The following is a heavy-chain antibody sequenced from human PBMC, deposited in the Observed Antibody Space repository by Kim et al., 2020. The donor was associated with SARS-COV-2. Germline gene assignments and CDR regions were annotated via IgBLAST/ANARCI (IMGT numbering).Heavy chain of an antibody. J-gene: IGHJ4*02. V-gene: IGHV4-38-2*02. Sequence: SETLSLTSTVSGYSISSGSYWGWIRQPPGKGLEWIGSIYHSGTTYYNPSLKSRVTISVDTSKNQFSLKLSSVTAADTAVYYCARDLSSFIVGGHYAQMGLDYWGQGTLVTVSS. D-gene: IGHD1-26*01. CDR1: GYSISSGSY. CDR3: ARDLSSFIVGGHYAQMGLDY. CDR2: IYHSGTT.